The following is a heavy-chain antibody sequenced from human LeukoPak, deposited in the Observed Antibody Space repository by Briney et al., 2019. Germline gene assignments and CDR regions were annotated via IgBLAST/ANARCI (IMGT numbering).Heavy chain of an antibody. CDR1: GFTVSSNY. D-gene: IGHD1-26*01. Sequence: PGGSLRLSCAASGFTVSSNYMSWVRQAQGKGLEWVSVIYSGGNTYYADSVKGRFTISRDNSKNTQYLQMNSLRAEDTAVYYCARVGGSSYNYWGEGTLVTVYS. V-gene: IGHV3-53*01. CDR3: ARVGGSSYNY. CDR2: IYSGGNT. J-gene: IGHJ4*02.